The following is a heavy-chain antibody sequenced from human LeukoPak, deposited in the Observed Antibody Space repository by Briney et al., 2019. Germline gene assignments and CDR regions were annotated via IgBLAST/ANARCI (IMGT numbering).Heavy chain of an antibody. CDR1: GGSFSDYY. V-gene: IGHV4-34*01. Sequence: SETLSLTCAVYGGSFSDYYWSWIRQPPGKGLERIGEINHSGSTNYNPSLKSRVTISVDTSKNQFSLKLSSVTAADTAVYYCARGFWSGYRYYYYYYMDVWGKGTTVTVSS. CDR3: ARGFWSGYRYYYYYYMDV. CDR2: INHSGST. D-gene: IGHD3-3*01. J-gene: IGHJ6*03.